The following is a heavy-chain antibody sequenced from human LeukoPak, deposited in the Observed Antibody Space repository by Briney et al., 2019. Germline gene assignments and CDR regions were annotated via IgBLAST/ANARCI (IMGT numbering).Heavy chain of an antibody. CDR2: IYYSGST. CDR1: GGSISSSSYY. CDR3: ARPAVRTCYYYYMDV. D-gene: IGHD3-10*01. V-gene: IGHV4-39*01. J-gene: IGHJ6*03. Sequence: SETLSLTCTVSGGSISSSSYYWGWIRQPPGKGLEWIGSIYYSGSTYYNPSLKSRVTISVDTSKNQFSLKLSSVTAADTAVYYCARPAVRTCYYYYMDVWGKGTTVTVPS.